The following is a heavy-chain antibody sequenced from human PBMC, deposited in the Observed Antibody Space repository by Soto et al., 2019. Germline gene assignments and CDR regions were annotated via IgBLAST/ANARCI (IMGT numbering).Heavy chain of an antibody. CDR2: IYYTGSA. Sequence: SETLSLTCSVSGGSISSSSFYWGWIRQPPGRGLEWIGRIYYTGSANYNPSLNSRVTISVDTSKNQFSLSLSAVTAADTAVYYCARIGFWSGYSTFDYWGQGIPVTVSS. V-gene: IGHV4-39*01. J-gene: IGHJ4*02. CDR3: ARIGFWSGYSTFDY. CDR1: GGSISSSSFY. D-gene: IGHD3-3*01.